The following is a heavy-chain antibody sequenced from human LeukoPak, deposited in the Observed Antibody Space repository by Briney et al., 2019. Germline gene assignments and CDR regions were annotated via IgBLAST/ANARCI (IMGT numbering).Heavy chain of an antibody. CDR3: ARGYYYDSSGYQYFQH. D-gene: IGHD3-22*01. J-gene: IGHJ1*01. CDR1: GYTFTSYG. CDR2: ISAYNGNT. V-gene: IGHV1-18*01. Sequence: ASVKVSCKASGYTFTSYGISWERQAPGQGLEWMGWISAYNGNTNYAQKLQGRVTMTTDTSTSTAYMELRSLRSDDTAVYYCARGYYYDSSGYQYFQHWGQGTLVTVSS.